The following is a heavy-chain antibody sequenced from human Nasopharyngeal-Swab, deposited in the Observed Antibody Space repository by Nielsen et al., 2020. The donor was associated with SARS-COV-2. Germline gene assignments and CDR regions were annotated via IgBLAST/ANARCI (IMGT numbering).Heavy chain of an antibody. CDR2: IKQDGREK. CDR3: ARNGWGRWLQFNY. Sequence: GESLKISCAASGFSLSDYWMSWVRQTPGRGLEWLAYIKQDGREKYYVDSVRGRFTISRDNAKNSVYLQMNSLRVDDTALYYCARNGWGRWLQFNYTGQGTLVTVSS. J-gene: IGHJ4*02. CDR1: GFSLSDYW. V-gene: IGHV3-7*01. D-gene: IGHD5-24*01.